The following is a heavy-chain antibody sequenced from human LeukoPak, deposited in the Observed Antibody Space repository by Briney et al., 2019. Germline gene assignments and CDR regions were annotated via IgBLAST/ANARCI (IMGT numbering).Heavy chain of an antibody. CDR3: ARGVRQLGYAFDI. D-gene: IGHD6-6*01. V-gene: IGHV3-30*02. CDR1: GFIFSSYG. Sequence: GGSLRLSCAASGFIFSSYGMHWVRQAPGKGLEWVAFIRYDGSNKYYADSVKGRFTISRDNAKNSLYLQMNSLRAEDTAVYYCARGVRQLGYAFDIWGQGTMVTVSS. J-gene: IGHJ3*02. CDR2: IRYDGSNK.